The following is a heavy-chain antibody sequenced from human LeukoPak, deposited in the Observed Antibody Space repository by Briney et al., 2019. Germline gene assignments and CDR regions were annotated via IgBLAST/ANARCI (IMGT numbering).Heavy chain of an antibody. CDR2: VNNDGSST. V-gene: IGHV3-74*01. CDR1: GFSFSSYW. Sequence: SGGSLRLSYGASGFSFSSYWMHWVRQAPGKGLMWVSRVNNDGSSTTYADSVEGRFTISRDNARNTLYLQMNSLRAEDTAVYYCARSSYPYYFDYWGQGTLVTVSS. J-gene: IGHJ4*02. CDR3: ARSSYPYYFDY. D-gene: IGHD6-19*01.